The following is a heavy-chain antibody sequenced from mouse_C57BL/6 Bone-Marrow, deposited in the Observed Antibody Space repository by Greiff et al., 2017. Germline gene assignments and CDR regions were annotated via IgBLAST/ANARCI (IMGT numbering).Heavy chain of an antibody. V-gene: IGHV5-12*01. Sequence: EVMLVESGGGLVQPGGSLKLSCAASGFTFSDYYMYWVRQTPEKRLEWVAYISNGGGSTYYPDTVKGRFTISRDNAKNTLYLKMSRLKSEDTAMYYCARHRGYGSSYDAMDYWGQGTSVTVSS. D-gene: IGHD1-1*01. CDR2: ISNGGGST. CDR1: GFTFSDYY. CDR3: ARHRGYGSSYDAMDY. J-gene: IGHJ4*01.